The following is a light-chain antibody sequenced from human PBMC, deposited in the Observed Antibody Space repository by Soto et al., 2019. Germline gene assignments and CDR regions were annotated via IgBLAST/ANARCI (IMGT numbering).Light chain of an antibody. CDR3: QQSYSTPPT. Sequence: DIQMTQSPPSLSASVGDRVTITCRASQSISSYLNWYQQKPGKASKLLIYAASSLQSGVPSRISGSGSGTDFTLTISCLQPEDFATYYCQQSYSTPPTFGQGTKLEIK. CDR2: AAS. V-gene: IGKV1-39*01. CDR1: QSISSY. J-gene: IGKJ2*01.